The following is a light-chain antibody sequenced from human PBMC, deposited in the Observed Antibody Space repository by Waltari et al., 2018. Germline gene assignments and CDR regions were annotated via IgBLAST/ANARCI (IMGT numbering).Light chain of an antibody. CDR3: QQSYTTPWT. J-gene: IGKJ1*01. Sequence: DIQMTQSPSSLSASVGDRITITCRAGQTISGYLNWYQQKSGIAPKLLIYAASSLQSGVPSSFSGSGSGTDFTLTINSLQPEDSATYYCQQSYTTPWTFGQGTKVEVK. CDR1: QTISGY. CDR2: AAS. V-gene: IGKV1-39*01.